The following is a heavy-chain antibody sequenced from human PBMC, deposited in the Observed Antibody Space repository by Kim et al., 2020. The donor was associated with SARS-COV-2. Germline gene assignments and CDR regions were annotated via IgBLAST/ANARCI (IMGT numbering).Heavy chain of an antibody. CDR1: GYTFTSYG. D-gene: IGHD6-6*01. Sequence: ASVKVSCKASGYTFTSYGISWVRQAPGQGLEWMGWISAYNGNTNYARKLQGRVTMTTDTSTSTAYMELRSLRSDDTAVYYCAKDLEAARLPQHWGQGTLVTVSS. CDR2: ISAYNGNT. J-gene: IGHJ1*01. CDR3: AKDLEAARLPQH. V-gene: IGHV1-18*01.